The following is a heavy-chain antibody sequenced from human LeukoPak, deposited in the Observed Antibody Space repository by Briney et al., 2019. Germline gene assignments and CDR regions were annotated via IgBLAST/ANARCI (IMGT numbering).Heavy chain of an antibody. J-gene: IGHJ6*02. V-gene: IGHV3-74*01. CDR1: AFTFRDYW. CDR2: INNDGSGT. Sequence: TGGSLRLSCAASAFTFRDYWIHWVRQAPGKGLVWVSCINNDGSGTTYADSEKGRFTVSRDNAKNTVSLQMNSLRVEDTAVYYCVRGGWNHAMDVWGRGTTVTVSS. CDR3: VRGGWNHAMDV. D-gene: IGHD1-1*01.